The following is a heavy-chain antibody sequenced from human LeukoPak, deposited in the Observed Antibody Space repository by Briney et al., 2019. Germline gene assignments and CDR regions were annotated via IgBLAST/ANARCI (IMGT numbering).Heavy chain of an antibody. CDR2: ISPNSGGT. V-gene: IGHV1-2*02. D-gene: IGHD7-27*01. J-gene: IGHJ4*02. CDR3: ASEELTGVDY. Sequence: ASVKVSCKASGYTFTGYYIHWVRQAPGQGLEWMGWISPNSGGTNYAQKFQGRVTMTRDTSINTTYMELSRLRSDDTAVYYCASEELTGVDYWGQGTLVTVSS. CDR1: GYTFTGYY.